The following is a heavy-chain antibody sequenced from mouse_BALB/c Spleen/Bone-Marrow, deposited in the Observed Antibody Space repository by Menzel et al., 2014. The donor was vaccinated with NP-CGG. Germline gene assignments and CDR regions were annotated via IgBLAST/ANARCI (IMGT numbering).Heavy chain of an antibody. CDR3: ERGGNGEYFDY. CDR2: ISSGSSTI. Sequence: EVMLVESGGGLVQPGGSRKLSCAASGFTFSSFGMHWVRQAPERGLEWVAYISSGSSTIFYADTVKGRFIISRDNPKNTLFMQMTNLRSEDTAIYDCERGGNGEYFDYWGQGTTLTVSS. J-gene: IGHJ2*01. CDR1: GFTFSSFG. V-gene: IGHV5-17*02.